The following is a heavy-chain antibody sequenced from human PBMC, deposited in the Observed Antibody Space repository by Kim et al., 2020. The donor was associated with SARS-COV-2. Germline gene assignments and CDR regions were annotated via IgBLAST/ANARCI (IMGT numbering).Heavy chain of an antibody. Sequence: DSVNGRFTISRDNAKNSLYLQMSSLRAEDTALYYCAKDIHSITWENFDYWGQGTLVTVSS. J-gene: IGHJ4*02. CDR3: AKDIHSITWENFDY. D-gene: IGHD1-26*01. V-gene: IGHV3-9*01.